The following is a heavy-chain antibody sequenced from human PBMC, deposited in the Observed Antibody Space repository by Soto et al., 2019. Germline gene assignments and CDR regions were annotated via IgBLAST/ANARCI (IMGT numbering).Heavy chain of an antibody. D-gene: IGHD6-13*01. V-gene: IGHV4-31*03. CDR3: ARGSSSSWNWFDP. Sequence: SETLSLTCTVSGGSISSGDYNWSWIRQHPGKGLEWIGYIYYSGSTYYNPSLKSRVTISVDTSKNQFSLKLSSVTAADTAVYYCARGSSSSWNWFDPWGQGTLVT. CDR1: GGSISSGDYN. J-gene: IGHJ5*02. CDR2: IYYSGST.